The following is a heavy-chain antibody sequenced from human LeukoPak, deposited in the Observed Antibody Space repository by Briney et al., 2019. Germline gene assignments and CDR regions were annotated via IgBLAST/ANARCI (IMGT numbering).Heavy chain of an antibody. Sequence: ASVKVSCKASGGTFSSYAISWVRQAPGQGLEWMGRIIPIFGIANYAQKFQGRVTITADKSTSTAYMELSSLRSEDTAVYYCARATPLYSSDWYVNWFDPWGQGTLVTVSS. CDR2: IIPIFGIA. D-gene: IGHD6-19*01. V-gene: IGHV1-69*04. CDR1: GGTFSSYA. CDR3: ARATPLYSSDWYVNWFDP. J-gene: IGHJ5*02.